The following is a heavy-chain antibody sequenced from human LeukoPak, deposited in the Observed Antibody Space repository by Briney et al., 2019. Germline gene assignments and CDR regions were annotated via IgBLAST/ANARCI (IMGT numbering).Heavy chain of an antibody. V-gene: IGHV3-66*04. CDR1: GVTVSTNH. Sequence: GGSLRLSCAVSGVTVSTNHMSWVRQAPGKGLEWVSIVYSGGSTYYADSVKGRFTISRDNSKNTLYLQMNSLRAEDTAVYYCAGQKQRTHYFDYWGQGTLVTVSS. CDR2: VYSGGST. D-gene: IGHD1-1*01. CDR3: AGQKQRTHYFDY. J-gene: IGHJ4*02.